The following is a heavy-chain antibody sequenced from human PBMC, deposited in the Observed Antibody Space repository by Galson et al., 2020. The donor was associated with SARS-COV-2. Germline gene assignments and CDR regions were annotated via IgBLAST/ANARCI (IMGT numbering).Heavy chain of an antibody. CDR1: GGSISSSPYY. D-gene: IGHD3-22*01. CDR3: ASRPRHSSGYFDH. V-gene: IGHV4-39*01. CDR2: VYYPGST. J-gene: IGHJ4*02. Sequence: SQTLSLTCTVSGGSISSSPYYWGWIRQPPGKGLEWIGSVYYPGSTYFNPSLRSRITISVDASKNQFSLTLISMTAADTATYYCASRPRHSSGYFDHWGQGALVTASS.